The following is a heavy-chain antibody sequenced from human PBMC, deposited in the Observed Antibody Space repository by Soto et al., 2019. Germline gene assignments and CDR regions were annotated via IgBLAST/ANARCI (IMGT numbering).Heavy chain of an antibody. CDR1: GNTFTGYY. D-gene: IGHD3-9*01. CDR2: INPNSGGT. J-gene: IGHJ3*02. CDR3: AGRYTSDAFDI. Sequence: ASVKVSCKASGNTFTGYYMHWVRQAPGQGLEWMGWINPNSGGTKYAQKFQGWVTMTRDMSISTAYMELSRLSSDDTAVYYCAGRYTSDAFDIWGQGTMVTVSS. V-gene: IGHV1-2*04.